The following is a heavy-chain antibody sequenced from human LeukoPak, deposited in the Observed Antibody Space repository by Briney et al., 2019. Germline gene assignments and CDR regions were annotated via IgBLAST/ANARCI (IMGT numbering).Heavy chain of an antibody. CDR2: IRYDGSNK. D-gene: IGHD3-3*01. V-gene: IGHV3-30*02. Sequence: GGSLRLSCAASGFTFSSYGMHWVRQAPGKGLEWVAFIRYDGSNKYYADSVKGRFTISRDNSKNTLYLQTNSLRAEDTAVYYCAKDGRFIGVGLMDVWGKGTTVTVSS. CDR1: GFTFSSYG. J-gene: IGHJ6*04. CDR3: AKDGRFIGVGLMDV.